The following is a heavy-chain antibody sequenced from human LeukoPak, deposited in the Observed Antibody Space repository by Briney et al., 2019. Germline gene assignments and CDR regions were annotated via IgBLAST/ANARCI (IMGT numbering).Heavy chain of an antibody. CDR2: IYSGGST. CDR1: GFTVSSNY. V-gene: IGHV3-66*02. CDR3: ARGRNTPSHPPNNWIDVSSYYYYYMDV. Sequence: GGSLRLSCAASGFTVSSNYMSWVRQAPGKGLEWVSVIYSGGSTYYADSVKGRFTISRDNSKNTLYLQMNSLRAEDTAVYYCARGRNTPSHPPNNWIDVSSYYYYYMDVWGKGTTVTVSS. D-gene: IGHD1-20*01. J-gene: IGHJ6*03.